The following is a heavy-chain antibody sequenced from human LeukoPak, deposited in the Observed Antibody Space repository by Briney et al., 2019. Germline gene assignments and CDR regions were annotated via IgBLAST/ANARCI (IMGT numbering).Heavy chain of an antibody. D-gene: IGHD6-19*01. CDR3: ARKGRGSGWQKWGGNNWFDP. V-gene: IGHV4-38-2*02. Sequence: SETLSLTCTVSGHSISSGYFWGWIRQPPGKGLEWIGSIYHSGSTYYNPSLKSRVTISVDTSKNQFSLKLSSVTAADTAVYYCARKGRGSGWQKWGGNNWFDPWGQGTLVTVSS. CDR1: GHSISSGYF. J-gene: IGHJ5*02. CDR2: IYHSGST.